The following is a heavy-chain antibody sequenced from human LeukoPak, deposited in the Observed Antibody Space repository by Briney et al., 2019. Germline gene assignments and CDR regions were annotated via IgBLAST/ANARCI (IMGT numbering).Heavy chain of an antibody. J-gene: IGHJ4*02. Sequence: GGSLRLSCAASGFTFDDYAMHWVRQAPGKGLEWVSGISWNSGSIGYADSVKGRFTISRDNAKNSLYLQMNSLRAEDTALYYCAKGIYLYDSSGYYGNYFDYWGQGTLVTVSS. V-gene: IGHV3-9*01. D-gene: IGHD3-22*01. CDR3: AKGIYLYDSSGYYGNYFDY. CDR2: ISWNSGSI. CDR1: GFTFDDYA.